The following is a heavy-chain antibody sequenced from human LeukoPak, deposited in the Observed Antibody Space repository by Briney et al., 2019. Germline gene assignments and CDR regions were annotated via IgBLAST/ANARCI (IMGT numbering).Heavy chain of an antibody. CDR1: GFTFSSYG. Sequence: GGSLRLSCAASGFTFSSYGMHWVRQAPGKGLEWVAVISYDGSNKYYADTVKGRFTISRDNSKNTLYLQMNSLRAEDTAVYYCAKDLYYYDSSGYRPGYYYGMDVWGQGTTVTVSS. CDR3: AKDLYYYDSSGYRPGYYYGMDV. CDR2: ISYDGSNK. V-gene: IGHV3-30*18. D-gene: IGHD3-22*01. J-gene: IGHJ6*02.